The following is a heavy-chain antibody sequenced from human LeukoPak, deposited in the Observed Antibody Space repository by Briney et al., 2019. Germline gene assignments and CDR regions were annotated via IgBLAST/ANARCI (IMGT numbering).Heavy chain of an antibody. J-gene: IGHJ6*03. CDR2: INHSGST. CDR1: GGSLSGYY. D-gene: IGHD1-1*01. V-gene: IGHV4-34*01. Sequence: SETLSLTCAVYGGSLSGYYWSWIRQPPGKGLEWIGEINHSGSTNYNPSLKSRVTISVDTSKNQFSLKLSSVTAADTAVYYCARETPSDGLERSNMDVWGKGTTVTVSS. CDR3: ARETPSDGLERSNMDV.